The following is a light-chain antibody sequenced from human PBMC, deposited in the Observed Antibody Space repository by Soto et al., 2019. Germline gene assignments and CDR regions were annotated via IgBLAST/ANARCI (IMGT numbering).Light chain of an antibody. V-gene: IGKV4-1*01. CDR2: WAS. Sequence: DIGMTQSPDSLAVSLGERATINCKSSQRILSSSNYKNYLAWYQQKPGQPPKLLISWASTRESGVPDRFSGSGSGTDFTLTISSLQAEDVAVYYCQHYYTPPLTFGGGTKVDIK. CDR3: QHYYTPPLT. J-gene: IGKJ4*01. CDR1: QRILSSSNYKNY.